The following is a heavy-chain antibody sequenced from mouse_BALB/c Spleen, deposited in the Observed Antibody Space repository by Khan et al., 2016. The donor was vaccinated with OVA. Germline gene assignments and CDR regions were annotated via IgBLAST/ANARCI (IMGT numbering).Heavy chain of an antibody. CDR1: GYSITSDYA. J-gene: IGHJ4*01. CDR2: ISSSGST. CDR3: ARDGSDYNYAMDY. V-gene: IGHV3-2*02. D-gene: IGHD2-2*01. Sequence: EVQLQESGPGLVKPSQSLSLTCTVTGYSITSDYAWNWIRQFPGNKLEWMGYISSSGSTNYNPALKSRISITRDTSKNQFFLQLNSVTTEDTATYYCARDGSDYNYAMDYWGQGTSVTVSS.